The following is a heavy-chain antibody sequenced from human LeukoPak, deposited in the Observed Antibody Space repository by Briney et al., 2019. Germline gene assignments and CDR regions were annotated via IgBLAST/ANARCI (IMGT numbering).Heavy chain of an antibody. CDR1: GYRFTTYW. Sequence: GESLKISWKGSGYRFTTYWIGWLRRMPGKGLEWMGINVPGDSDTKYNPSFEGQVTISADKSISTAYLQWSSLKASDTAMYYCARQTTYYDSSGYYYFDYWGQGTLVTVSS. J-gene: IGHJ4*02. D-gene: IGHD3-22*01. CDR3: ARQTTYYDSSGYYYFDY. V-gene: IGHV5-51*01. CDR2: NVPGDSDT.